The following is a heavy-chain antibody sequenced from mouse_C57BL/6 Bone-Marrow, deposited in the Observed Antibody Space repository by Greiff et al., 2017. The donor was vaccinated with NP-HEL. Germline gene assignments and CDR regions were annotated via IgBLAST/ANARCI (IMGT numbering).Heavy chain of an antibody. V-gene: IGHV1-52*01. CDR1: GYTFTSYW. Sequence: VQLQQPGAELVRPGSSVKLSCKASGYTFTSYWMHWVKQRPIQGLEWIGNIDPSDSETHYNQKFKDKATLTVDKSSSTAYMQLSSLTSEDSAVYYCARGRGYDEYYYAMDYWGQGTSVTVSS. CDR2: IDPSDSET. CDR3: ARGRGYDEYYYAMDY. J-gene: IGHJ4*01. D-gene: IGHD2-2*01.